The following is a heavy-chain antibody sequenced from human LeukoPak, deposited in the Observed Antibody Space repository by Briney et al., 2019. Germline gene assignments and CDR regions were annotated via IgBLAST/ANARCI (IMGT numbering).Heavy chain of an antibody. V-gene: IGHV1-24*01. D-gene: IGHD6-19*01. CDR1: GYTLTELS. Sequence: ASVKVSCKVSGYTLTELSMHWVRQAPGKGLEWMGGFDPEDGETIYAQKFQGRVTMTRNTSISTAYMELSSLRSEDTAVYYCARVGIAVAGPLYYYYYGMDVWGQGTTVTVSS. CDR2: FDPEDGET. J-gene: IGHJ6*02. CDR3: ARVGIAVAGPLYYYYYGMDV.